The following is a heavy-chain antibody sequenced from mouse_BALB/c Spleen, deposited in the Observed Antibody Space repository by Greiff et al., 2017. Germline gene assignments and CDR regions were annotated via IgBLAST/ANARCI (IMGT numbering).Heavy chain of an antibody. D-gene: IGHD4-1*01. CDR1: GYSFTGYY. J-gene: IGHJ3*01. V-gene: IGHV1-26*01. CDR3: ARGGDLGNWAWFAY. CDR2: INPYNGAT. Sequence: EVQLQQSGPELVKPGASVKISCKASGYSFTGYYMHWVKQSHVKSLEWIGRINPYNGATSYNQNFKDKASLTVDKSSSTAYMELHSLTSEDSAVYYCARGGDLGNWAWFAYWGQGTLVTVSA.